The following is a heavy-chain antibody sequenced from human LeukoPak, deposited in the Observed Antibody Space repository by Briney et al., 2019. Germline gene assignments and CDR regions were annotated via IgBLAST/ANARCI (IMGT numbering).Heavy chain of an antibody. CDR3: ARDKVVGATHFDS. J-gene: IGHJ4*02. CDR2: ITAGGSTI. V-gene: IGHV3-48*03. Sequence: GGSLRLSCAASGFTFRTFEMNWVRQAPGKGLEWLAYITAGGSTIYYAESVKGRFTISRDNAKSSLYLQMNSLRAEDAAVYYCARDKVVGATHFDSWGQGTLVTVSS. CDR1: GFTFRTFE. D-gene: IGHD1-26*01.